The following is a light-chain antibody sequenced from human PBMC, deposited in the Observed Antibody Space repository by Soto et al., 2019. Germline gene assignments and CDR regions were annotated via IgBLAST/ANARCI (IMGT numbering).Light chain of an antibody. J-gene: IGKJ5*01. V-gene: IGKV3-15*01. CDR3: QQYHKWPPIT. CDR1: QSVGPN. CDR2: GAS. Sequence: EIVLTQSPDNLSVSPGESATLSCRASQSVGPNLAWYQQKPGQAPRLLIYGASTRATGVTARSRGGGSGTEFTLTISSLQSEDSAVYYCQQYHKWPPITFGQGTRLEIK.